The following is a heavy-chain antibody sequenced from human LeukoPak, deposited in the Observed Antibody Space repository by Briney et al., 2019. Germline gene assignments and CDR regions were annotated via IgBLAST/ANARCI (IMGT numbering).Heavy chain of an antibody. D-gene: IGHD3-3*01. V-gene: IGHV3-53*01. J-gene: IGHJ4*02. Sequence: GGSLRLSCTASGFTVSSNYMSWGRQAPAKGLEWVWVIYSGGRTYYADSVKGQFTISRDNSKNTLYLQMNSLRAEDTAVYYCARHGLRPESYDFWSGPFDYWGQGTLVTVSS. CDR2: IYSGGRT. CDR3: ARHGLRPESYDFWSGPFDY. CDR1: GFTVSSNY.